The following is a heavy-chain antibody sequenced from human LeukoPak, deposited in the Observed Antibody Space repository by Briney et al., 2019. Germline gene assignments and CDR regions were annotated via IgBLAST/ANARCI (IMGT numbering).Heavy chain of an antibody. Sequence: PSETLSLTCAVYGVSFSGYYWSWIRQPPGKGLEWIGEINHSGSTNYNPSLKSRVTISVDTSKNQFSLKLSSVTAADTAVYYCARVRGVNCSSTSCDFDYWGQGTLVTVSS. J-gene: IGHJ4*02. V-gene: IGHV4-34*01. D-gene: IGHD2-2*01. CDR1: GVSFSGYY. CDR2: INHSGST. CDR3: ARVRGVNCSSTSCDFDY.